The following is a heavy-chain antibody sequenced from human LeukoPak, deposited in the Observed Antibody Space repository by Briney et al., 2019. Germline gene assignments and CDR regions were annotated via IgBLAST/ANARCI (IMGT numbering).Heavy chain of an antibody. CDR1: GYTLTELS. Sequence: ASVKVSCKVSGYTLTELSMHWVRQAPGKGLEWMGGFDPEDGETIYAQKFQGRVTMTEDTSTDTAYMELSSLRSEDTAVYYCATRLSHYYGMDVWGQGTTVTVSS. CDR2: FDPEDGET. J-gene: IGHJ6*02. V-gene: IGHV1-24*01. CDR3: ATRLSHYYGMDV.